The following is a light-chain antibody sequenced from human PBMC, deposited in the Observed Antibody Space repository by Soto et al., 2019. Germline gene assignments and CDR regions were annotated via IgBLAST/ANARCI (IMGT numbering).Light chain of an antibody. V-gene: IGKV3-15*01. CDR1: ETVATH. CDR3: QQYFEWPPMT. J-gene: IGKJ1*01. Sequence: EVVLIQSPATLSISAVDRATLSCRASETVATHLAWYQQKRGMAPRLLISGASTRAAGISDRFRGGGSGTEFTLTITSLRSEDSGNYYCQQYFEWPPMTFGQGTKLDI. CDR2: GAS.